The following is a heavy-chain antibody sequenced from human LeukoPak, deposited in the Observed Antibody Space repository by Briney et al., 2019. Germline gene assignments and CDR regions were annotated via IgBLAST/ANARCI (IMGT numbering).Heavy chain of an antibody. V-gene: IGHV4-39*01. CDR2: IYYSGST. Sequence: PSETLSLTCTVSGGSISSSSYYWGWIRQPPGKGLEWIGSIYYSGSTYYNPSLKSRVTISVDTSKNQFSLKLSSVTAADTAVYYCARRYSNWYFDLWGRGTLVTVSS. J-gene: IGHJ2*01. CDR3: ARRYSNWYFDL. D-gene: IGHD1-26*01. CDR1: GGSISSSSYY.